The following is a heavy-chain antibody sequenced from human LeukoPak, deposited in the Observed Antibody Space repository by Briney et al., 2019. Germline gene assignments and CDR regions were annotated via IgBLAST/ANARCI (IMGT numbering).Heavy chain of an antibody. J-gene: IGHJ4*02. V-gene: IGHV3-21*01. CDR3: AREYSSGWGLDY. CDR1: GFTFSNAW. Sequence: GGSLRLSCAASGFTFSNAWMSWVRQAPGKGLEWVSSISSSSSYIYYADSVKGRFTISRENAKNSLYLQMNSLRAEDTAVYYCAREYSSGWGLDYWGQGTLVTVSS. CDR2: ISSSSSYI. D-gene: IGHD6-19*01.